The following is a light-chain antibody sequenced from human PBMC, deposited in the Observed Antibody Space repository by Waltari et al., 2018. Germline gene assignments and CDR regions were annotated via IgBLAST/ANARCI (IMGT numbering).Light chain of an antibody. CDR3: AAWDDSLNGVV. J-gene: IGLJ2*01. V-gene: IGLV1-44*01. CDR1: SSSIGSNP. Sequence: QSVLTQPPSESGTPGQRVTISCSGSSSSIGSNPVNWYQQLPGTAPKLSVYRNNRGPSGGPDRFSGSGSGTSASLAISGLQSEDEADYYCAAWDDSLNGVVFGGGTKLTVL. CDR2: RNN.